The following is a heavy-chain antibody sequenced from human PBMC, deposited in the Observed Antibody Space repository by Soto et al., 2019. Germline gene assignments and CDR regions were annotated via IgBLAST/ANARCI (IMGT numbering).Heavy chain of an antibody. D-gene: IGHD3-22*01. Sequence: QVQLVESGGGVVQPGRSLRLSCAASGFTFSSYGMHWVRQAPGKGLEWVAVIWYDGSNKYYADSVKGRFTISRDNSKNTLYLKMNSLRAEDTAVYYCARDQLMGYYDSSGYGYWGQRTLVTVSS. CDR1: GFTFSSYG. CDR2: IWYDGSNK. CDR3: ARDQLMGYYDSSGYGY. J-gene: IGHJ4*02. V-gene: IGHV3-33*01.